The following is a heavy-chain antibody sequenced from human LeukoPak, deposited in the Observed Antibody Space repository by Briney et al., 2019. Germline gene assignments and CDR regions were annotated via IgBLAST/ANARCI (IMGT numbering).Heavy chain of an antibody. Sequence: SVKVSCKASGGTFSSYAISWVRQAPGQGLEWMGGIIPIFGTANYAQKFQGRVTITTDESTSTAYMELSSLRSEDTAAYYCARVFGLQSHDAFDIWGQGTMVTVSS. V-gene: IGHV1-69*05. CDR2: IIPIFGTA. D-gene: IGHD3-10*01. CDR3: ARVFGLQSHDAFDI. CDR1: GGTFSSYA. J-gene: IGHJ3*02.